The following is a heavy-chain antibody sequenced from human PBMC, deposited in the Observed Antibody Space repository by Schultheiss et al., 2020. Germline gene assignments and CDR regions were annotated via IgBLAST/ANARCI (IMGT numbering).Heavy chain of an antibody. CDR2: IKQDGSEK. Sequence: LSLTCAASGFTFSSYWMSWVRQAPGKGLEWVANIKQDGSEKYYVDSVKGRFTISRDNAKNSLYLQMNSLRAEDTAVYYCARVRSSSWYDDAFDIWGQGTMVTVSS. V-gene: IGHV3-7*01. J-gene: IGHJ3*02. D-gene: IGHD6-13*01. CDR1: GFTFSSYW. CDR3: ARVRSSSWYDDAFDI.